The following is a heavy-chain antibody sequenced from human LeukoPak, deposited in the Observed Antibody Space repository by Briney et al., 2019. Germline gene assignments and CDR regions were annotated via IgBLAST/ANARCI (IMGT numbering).Heavy chain of an antibody. CDR3: ASSGTASRGAMDV. CDR1: GLTGSSNF. D-gene: IGHD1-1*01. Sequence: GGSLRLSCAASGLTGSSNFMTWVRQAPGKGLEWVSAIYSGGSTFYAASVRGRFNISGDNSKKTMFLQMSSLRVEDAAVYYCASSGTASRGAMDVWGRGTTVTVSS. V-gene: IGHV3-66*01. J-gene: IGHJ6*02. CDR2: IYSGGST.